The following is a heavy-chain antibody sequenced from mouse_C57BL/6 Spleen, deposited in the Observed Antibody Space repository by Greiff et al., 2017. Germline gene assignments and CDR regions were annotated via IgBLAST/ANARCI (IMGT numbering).Heavy chain of an antibody. CDR2: INPNNGGT. D-gene: IGHD4-1*01. V-gene: IGHV1-26*01. CDR3: ARELTGLAY. CDR1: GYTFTDYY. Sequence: VQLQQSGPELVKPGASVKISCKASGYTFTDYYMNWVKQSHGKSLEWIGDINPNNGGTSYNQKFKGKATLTVDKSSSTAYMELRSLTSEDSAVYYCARELTGLAYWGQGTLVTVSA. J-gene: IGHJ3*01.